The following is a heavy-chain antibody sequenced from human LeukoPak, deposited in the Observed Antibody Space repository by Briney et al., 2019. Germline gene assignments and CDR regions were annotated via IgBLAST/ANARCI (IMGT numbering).Heavy chain of an antibody. J-gene: IGHJ4*02. CDR2: IIPIFGIA. V-gene: IGHV1-69*04. CDR1: GGTFSSYA. CDR3: ASLTYYYGSGSQADFDH. Sequence: ASVKVSCKASGGTFSSYAISWVRQAPGQGLEWMGRIIPIFGIANYAQKFQGRATITADKSTSTAYMELSSLRSEDTAVYYCASLTYYYGSGSQADFDHWGQGTLVTVSS. D-gene: IGHD3-10*01.